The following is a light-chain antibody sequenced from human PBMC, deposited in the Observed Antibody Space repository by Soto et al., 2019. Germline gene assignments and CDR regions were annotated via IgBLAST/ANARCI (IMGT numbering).Light chain of an antibody. J-gene: IGKJ1*01. V-gene: IGKV4-1*01. CDR1: QSVLYSSNNKNY. CDR3: QQYYSPWT. Sequence: DIVMTQSPDSLAVSLGERATINCKSSQSVLYSSNNKNYLAWYQKKPGQPPKLLIYWASTRESGVPDRFSGSGSGTDFTLTISSLLAEDVAVYYCQQYYSPWTFGQGTKVEIK. CDR2: WAS.